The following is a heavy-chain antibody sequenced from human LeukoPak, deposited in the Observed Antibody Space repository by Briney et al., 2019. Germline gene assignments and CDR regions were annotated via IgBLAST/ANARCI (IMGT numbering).Heavy chain of an antibody. Sequence: ASVNVSCKASGYTFTGYYMHWVRQAPGQGLEWMGWMNPNSGNTGYALKFQGRVTMTRNTSISTAYMELSSLRSEDTAVYYCARDYSNYGNNWFDPWGQGTLVTVSS. V-gene: IGHV1-8*02. J-gene: IGHJ5*02. CDR1: GYTFTGYY. D-gene: IGHD4-11*01. CDR2: MNPNSGNT. CDR3: ARDYSNYGNNWFDP.